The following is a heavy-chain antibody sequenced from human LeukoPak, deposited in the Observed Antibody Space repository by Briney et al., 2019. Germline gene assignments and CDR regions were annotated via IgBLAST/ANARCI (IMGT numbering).Heavy chain of an antibody. V-gene: IGHV1-2*02. CDR1: GYTFTGYY. CDR3: ARHGSRVRGVITGFDY. CDR2: INPNSGGT. Sequence: PGASVKVSCKASGYTFTGYYMHWVRQAPGQGLEWMGWINPNSGGTNYAQKFQGRVTMTRDTSISTAYMELSRLRSDDTAVYYCARHGSRVRGVITGFDYWGQGTLVTVSS. D-gene: IGHD3-10*02. J-gene: IGHJ4*02.